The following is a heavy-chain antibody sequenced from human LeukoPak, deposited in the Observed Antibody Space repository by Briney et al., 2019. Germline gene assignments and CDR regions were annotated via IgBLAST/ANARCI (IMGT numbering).Heavy chain of an antibody. Sequence: PPGGSLRLSCAASGFTFSSYGMYWVRQAPGKGLEWVADISYGGPNKYYADSVKGRFTISRDNSKNTLYLQMNSLRAEDTAVYYCTKAPHSSGSFYFDDWGQGTLVTASS. CDR3: TKAPHSSGSFYFDD. D-gene: IGHD6-19*01. V-gene: IGHV3-30*18. CDR2: ISYGGPNK. CDR1: GFTFSSYG. J-gene: IGHJ4*02.